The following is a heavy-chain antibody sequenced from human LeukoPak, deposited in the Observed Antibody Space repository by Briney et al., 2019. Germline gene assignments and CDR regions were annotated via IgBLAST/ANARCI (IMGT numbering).Heavy chain of an antibody. CDR3: ARGTYYYDSSGYSVSNRFDP. V-gene: IGHV1-46*01. Sequence: ASVKVSCKASGYTFTSYYMHWVRQAPGQGLEWMGIINLSGGSTRYAQKFQGRVTMTRDMSTSTVYMELSSLRSEDTAVYYCARGTYYYDSSGYSVSNRFDPWGQGTLVTVSS. D-gene: IGHD3-22*01. CDR2: INLSGGST. CDR1: GYTFTSYY. J-gene: IGHJ5*02.